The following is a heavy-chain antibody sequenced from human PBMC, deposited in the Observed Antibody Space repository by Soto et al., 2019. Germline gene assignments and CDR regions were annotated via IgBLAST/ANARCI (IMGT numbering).Heavy chain of an antibody. J-gene: IGHJ3*02. CDR3: ARDVEEAFDI. V-gene: IGHV3-33*01. Sequence: PRGSPRLSCAASGFTFSSYCMHWVRQAPGKGLEWVAVIWYDGSNKYYADSVKGRFTISRDNSKNTLYLQMNSLRAEDTAVYYCARDVEEAFDIWGQGTMVTVSS. CDR1: GFTFSSYC. CDR2: IWYDGSNK.